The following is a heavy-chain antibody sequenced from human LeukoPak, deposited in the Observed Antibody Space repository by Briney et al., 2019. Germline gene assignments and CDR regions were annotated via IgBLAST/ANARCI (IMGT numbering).Heavy chain of an antibody. CDR2: INPSGGST. Sequence: GASVKVSCKASGYTFTNYNMHWVRQAPGQGLEWMSLINPSGGSTSHAEKFHGRVTLTRDMSTNTVYMELSSLRSEDAAVYYCARDRIDFFDYWGQGTLVTVSS. J-gene: IGHJ4*02. CDR3: ARDRIDFFDY. V-gene: IGHV1-46*01. CDR1: GYTFTNYN. D-gene: IGHD3-16*02.